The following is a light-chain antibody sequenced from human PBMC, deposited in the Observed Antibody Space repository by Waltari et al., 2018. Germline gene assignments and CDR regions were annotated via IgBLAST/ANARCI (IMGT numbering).Light chain of an antibody. CDR3: CSYAGSSTSV. V-gene: IGLV2-23*01. CDR1: SSDVGRYNL. J-gene: IGLJ2*01. Sequence: QSALTQPASVSGSPGPSNTISCTGTSSDVGRYNLVSWYQQHPGKAPKLMIYEGSKRPSGVSNRFSGSKSGNTASLTISGLQAEDEADYYCCSYAGSSTSVFGGGTKLTVL. CDR2: EGS.